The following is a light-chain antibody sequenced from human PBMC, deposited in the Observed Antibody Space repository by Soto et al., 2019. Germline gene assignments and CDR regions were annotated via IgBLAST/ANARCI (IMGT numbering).Light chain of an antibody. CDR3: SSYTSSSTVV. CDR1: SSDVGGYNY. CDR2: EDS. Sequence: QSALTQPASVSGSPGQSITISCTGTSSDVGGYNYVSWYQQHPGKAPKLMIYEDSNRPSGVSNRFSGSKSGNTASLTISGLQAEDEADYYCSSYTSSSTVVFGGGTMLTVL. J-gene: IGLJ2*01. V-gene: IGLV2-14*01.